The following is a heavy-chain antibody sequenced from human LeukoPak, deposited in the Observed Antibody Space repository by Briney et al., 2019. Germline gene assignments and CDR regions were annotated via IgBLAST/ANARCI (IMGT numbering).Heavy chain of an antibody. Sequence: SETLSLTCTVSGGSISSSSYYWGWIRQPPGKGLEWIGSIYYSGSTYYDPSPKSRVTISVDTSKNQFSLKLSSVTAADTAVYYCVSDDYGADYWGQGTLVTVSS. CDR3: VSDDYGADY. CDR1: GGSISSSSYY. CDR2: IYYSGST. D-gene: IGHD4-17*01. V-gene: IGHV4-39*07. J-gene: IGHJ4*02.